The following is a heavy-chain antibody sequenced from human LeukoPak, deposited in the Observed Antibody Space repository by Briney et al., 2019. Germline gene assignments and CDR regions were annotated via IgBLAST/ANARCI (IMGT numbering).Heavy chain of an antibody. V-gene: IGHV1-18*01. J-gene: IGHJ4*02. Sequence: GASVKVSCKASGYTFTSYGISWVRQAPGQGLEWMGWISAYNGNTNYAQKLQGRVTMTEDTSTDTAYMELSSLRSEDTAVYYCATDRVPSRVDAFDIWGQGTLVTVSS. D-gene: IGHD2-8*01. CDR2: ISAYNGNT. CDR3: ATDRVPSRVDAFDI. CDR1: GYTFTSYG.